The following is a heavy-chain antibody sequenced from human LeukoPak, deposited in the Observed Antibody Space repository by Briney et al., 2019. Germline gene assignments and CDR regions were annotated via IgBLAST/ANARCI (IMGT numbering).Heavy chain of an antibody. CDR2: INHSGST. CDR1: GGSFSGYY. Sequence: SETLSLTCAVYGGSFSGYYWSWIRQPPGKGLEWIGEINHSGSTNYNPSLKSRVTISVDTSKNQFSLKLSSVTAADTAVYYCARAATVTYSSNSYYYYYYMDVWGKGTTVTVSS. D-gene: IGHD6-13*01. J-gene: IGHJ6*03. V-gene: IGHV4-34*01. CDR3: ARAATVTYSSNSYYYYYYMDV.